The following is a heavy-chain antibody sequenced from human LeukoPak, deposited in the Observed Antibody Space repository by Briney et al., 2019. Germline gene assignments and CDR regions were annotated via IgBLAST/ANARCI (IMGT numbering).Heavy chain of an antibody. V-gene: IGHV3-21*01. J-gene: IGHJ6*02. CDR1: GFTFSSYS. D-gene: IGHD2-15*01. CDR2: ISSSSSYI. CDR3: ARAGYCSGGSCYSEGSYYYYYYGMDV. Sequence: GGSLRLSCAASGFTFSSYSMSWVRQAPGKGLEWVSSISSSSSYIYYADSVKGRFTISRDNAKNSLYLQMNSLRAEDTAVYYCARAGYCSGGSCYSEGSYYYYYYGMDVWGQGTTATVSS.